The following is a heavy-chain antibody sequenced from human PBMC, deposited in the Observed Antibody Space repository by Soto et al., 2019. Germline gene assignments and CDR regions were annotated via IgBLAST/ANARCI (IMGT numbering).Heavy chain of an antibody. J-gene: IGHJ4*02. CDR3: VKQWVVDAKKEVFDY. Sequence: GGSLRLSCSASGFTFSSYAMHWVRQAPGKGLEYVSAISSNGGSTYYADSVKGRFTISRDNSKNTLYLQMSSLRAEDTAVYYCVKQWVVDAKKEVFDYWGQGTLVTVSS. V-gene: IGHV3-64D*06. CDR1: GFTFSSYA. CDR2: ISSNGGST. D-gene: IGHD2-15*01.